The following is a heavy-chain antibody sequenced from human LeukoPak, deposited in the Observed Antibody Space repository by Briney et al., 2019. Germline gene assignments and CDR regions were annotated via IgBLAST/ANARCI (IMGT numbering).Heavy chain of an antibody. CDR2: ITGDGSTP. V-gene: IGHV3-64*01. D-gene: IGHD5-12*01. CDR1: GFVFSNYA. Sequence: GGSLRLSCATSGFVFSNYAMNWVRQAPRKGLEYVSAITGDGSTPYYANSVKGRFTISRDNSRNTLYLQMGSLRSEDMAVYYCARVGFSGYDSWGQGTLVTVSS. CDR3: ARVGFSGYDS. J-gene: IGHJ5*02.